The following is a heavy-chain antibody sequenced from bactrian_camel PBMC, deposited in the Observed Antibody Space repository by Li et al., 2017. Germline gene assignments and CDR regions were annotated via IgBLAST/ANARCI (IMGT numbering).Heavy chain of an antibody. D-gene: IGHD7*01. CDR2: IEWYGSA. CDR1: GYSVSKGC. J-gene: IGHJ4*01. Sequence: QVQLVESGGGLVQPGGSLRLSCAASGYSVSKGCMGWFRQAPGKEREGVAAIEWYGSASHADSVKGRFTISRDNAKNTYYLEMNSLKSEDTALYYCAAASTGWFGFWIIGVRGPRSPSP. V-gene: IGHV3S53*01. CDR3: AAASTGWFGFWI.